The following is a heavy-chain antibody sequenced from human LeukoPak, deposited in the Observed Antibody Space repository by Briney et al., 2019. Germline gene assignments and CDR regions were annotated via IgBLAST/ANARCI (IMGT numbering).Heavy chain of an antibody. Sequence: KSGGSLRLSCAAPGFTFSSYIINWVRQAPGKGLEWVSSISSTSSYIYYADSVKGRFTISRDNAKNSLYLEMNSLRAEDTAVYYCARDGHGDFWRARRTYYMDVWGKGTTVTVSS. V-gene: IGHV3-21*06. CDR3: ARDGHGDFWRARRTYYMDV. J-gene: IGHJ6*03. D-gene: IGHD3-3*01. CDR2: ISSTSSYI. CDR1: GFTFSSYI.